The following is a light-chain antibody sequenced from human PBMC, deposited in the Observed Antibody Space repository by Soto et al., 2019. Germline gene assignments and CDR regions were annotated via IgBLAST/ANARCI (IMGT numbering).Light chain of an antibody. Sequence: EIVLTQSPATLSVSPGERATLSCRASQNVNSNLAWYQQKPGQAPRFLIDGASTRATGIPARFSGSGSGTEFTLTISSLQSEDFAVYYGQQYNNWPFTFGQVTKLEIQ. CDR1: QNVNSN. V-gene: IGKV3-15*01. CDR3: QQYNNWPFT. CDR2: GAS. J-gene: IGKJ2*01.